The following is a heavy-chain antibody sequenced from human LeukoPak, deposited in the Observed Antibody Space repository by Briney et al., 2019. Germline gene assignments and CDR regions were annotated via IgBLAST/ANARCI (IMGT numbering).Heavy chain of an antibody. CDR3: ARMGVGATSDDAFDI. D-gene: IGHD1-26*01. CDR2: IGSSGSYI. CDR1: GFTVSSNY. J-gene: IGHJ3*02. Sequence: GGSLRLSCAASGFTVSSNYMSWVRQAPGKGLEWVSSIGSSGSYIFYADSVKGRFTISRDNAKNSLYLQMNSLRAEDTTVYYCARMGVGATSDDAFDIWGQGTMVTVSS. V-gene: IGHV3-21*01.